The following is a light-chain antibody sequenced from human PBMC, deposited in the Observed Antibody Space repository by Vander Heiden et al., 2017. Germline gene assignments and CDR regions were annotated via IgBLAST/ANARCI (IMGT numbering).Light chain of an antibody. J-gene: IGLJ1*01. CDR2: DVS. CDR3: SSFRSCWTGV. Sequence: SALTHPVSVSGSHGQSITSSCTGTSSDIGGYDYVSWYQQHPGKVPKLMIFDVSNRPSGVSSRFSGSKSGNTASLTISGLQAEDEADYYCSSFRSCWTGVFGTGTKVTVL. CDR1: SSDIGGYDY. V-gene: IGLV2-14*01.